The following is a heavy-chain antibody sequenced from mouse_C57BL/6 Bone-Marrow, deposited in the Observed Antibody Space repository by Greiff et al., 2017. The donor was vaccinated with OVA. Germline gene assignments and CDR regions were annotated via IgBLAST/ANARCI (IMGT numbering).Heavy chain of an antibody. J-gene: IGHJ2*01. Sequence: EVHLVESGAELVRPGASVKLSCTASGFNIKDDYMHWVTQRPEQGLEWIGWIDPENGDTEYASKFQGKATITADTSSNTAYLQLSSLTSEDTAVYYCTTLSTMVTTKGYYYGYWGQGTTLTVSS. D-gene: IGHD2-2*01. V-gene: IGHV14-4*01. CDR2: IDPENGDT. CDR3: TTLSTMVTTKGYYYGY. CDR1: GFNIKDDY.